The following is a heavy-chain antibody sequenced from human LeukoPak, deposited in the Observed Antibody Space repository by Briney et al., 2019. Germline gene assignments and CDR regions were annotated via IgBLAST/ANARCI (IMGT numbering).Heavy chain of an antibody. J-gene: IGHJ4*02. Sequence: SETLSLTCAVSGGSISSSTNWWSWAGQPPGKGLEWIGEIHHSGSTNYSPSLKRRVTISVDKPKNQFSLKLTSVTAADTAVYYCARGLVDTGRSRFDYWGQGTLVTVSS. CDR2: IHHSGST. CDR1: GGSISSSTNW. V-gene: IGHV4-4*02. D-gene: IGHD5-12*01. CDR3: ARGLVDTGRSRFDY.